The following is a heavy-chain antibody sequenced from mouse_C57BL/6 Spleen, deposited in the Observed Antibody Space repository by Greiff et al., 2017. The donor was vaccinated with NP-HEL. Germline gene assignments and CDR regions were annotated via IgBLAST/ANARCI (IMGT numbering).Heavy chain of an antibody. J-gene: IGHJ4*01. V-gene: IGHV1-52*01. CDR2: IDPSDSET. Sequence: QVQLQQSGAELVRPGSSVKLSCKASGYTFTSYWMHWVKQRPIQGLEWIGNIDPSDSETHYNQKFKDKATLTVDKSSSTAYMQLSSLTSEDSAVYYCARFAYYGSSPRAMDYWGQGTSVTVSS. CDR1: GYTFTSYW. D-gene: IGHD1-1*01. CDR3: ARFAYYGSSPRAMDY.